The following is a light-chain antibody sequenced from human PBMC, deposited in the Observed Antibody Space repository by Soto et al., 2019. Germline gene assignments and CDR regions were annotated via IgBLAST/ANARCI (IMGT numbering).Light chain of an antibody. CDR1: SSDVGDYNY. V-gene: IGLV2-14*01. Sequence: QSALAQPASVSGSPGQSITISCTGTSSDVGDYNYVSWYQQHPGKAPKLMISAVSNRPSGVSDRFSGSKSGKTASLTIYGLQAEDEADYYCSYMRNSLYVFGTGTKVTX. CDR3: SYMRNSLYV. CDR2: AVS. J-gene: IGLJ1*01.